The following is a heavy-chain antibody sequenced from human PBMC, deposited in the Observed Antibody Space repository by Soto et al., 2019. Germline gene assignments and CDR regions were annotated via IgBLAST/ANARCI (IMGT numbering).Heavy chain of an antibody. CDR2: IYHSGST. CDR1: GGSISSGGYS. J-gene: IGHJ5*02. V-gene: IGHV4-30-2*01. CDR3: ARGGLRGVNWFDP. Sequence: PSETLSLTCAVSGGSISSGGYSWSWIRQPPGKGLEWIGYIYHSGSTYYNPSLKSRVTISVDRSKNQFSLKLSSVTAADTAVYYCARGGLRGVNWFDPWGQGTLVTVSS. D-gene: IGHD4-17*01.